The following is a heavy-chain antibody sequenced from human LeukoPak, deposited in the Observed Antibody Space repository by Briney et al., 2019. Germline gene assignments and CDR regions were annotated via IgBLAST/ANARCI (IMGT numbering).Heavy chain of an antibody. CDR2: IYYSGST. CDR1: GGSISSSSYY. CDR3: ARRGFDYRYWYFDL. D-gene: IGHD3-9*01. J-gene: IGHJ2*01. Sequence: SETLSLTCTVSGGSISSSSYYWGWIRQPPGKGLEWIGSIYYSGSTYYNPSLKSRVTISVDTSKNQFSLKLSSVTAADTAVYYCARRGFDYRYWYFDLWGRGTLVTVSS. V-gene: IGHV4-39*07.